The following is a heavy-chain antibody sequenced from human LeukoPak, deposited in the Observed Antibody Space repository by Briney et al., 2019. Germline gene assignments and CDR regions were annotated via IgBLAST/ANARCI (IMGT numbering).Heavy chain of an antibody. CDR2: IYHSGST. CDR1: GGSISSGGYY. D-gene: IGHD1-26*01. J-gene: IGHJ5*02. Sequence: PSQTLSLTCTVSGGSISSGGYYWSWIRQPPGKGLEWIGYIYHSGSTYYNPSLKSRVTISVDRSKNQFSLKLSSVTAADTAVYYCARDLLHKPFDPWGQGTLVTVSS. V-gene: IGHV4-30-2*01. CDR3: ARDLLHKPFDP.